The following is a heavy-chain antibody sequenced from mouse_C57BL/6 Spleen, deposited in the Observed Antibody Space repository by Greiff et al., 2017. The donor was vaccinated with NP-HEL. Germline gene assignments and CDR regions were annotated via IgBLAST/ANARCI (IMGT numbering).Heavy chain of an antibody. V-gene: IGHV1-82*01. J-gene: IGHJ2*01. Sequence: QVQLKQSGPELVKPGASVKISCKASGYAFSSSWMNWVKQRPGKGLEWIGRIYPGDGDTNYNGKFKGKATLTADKSSSTAYMQLSSLTSEDSAVYFCARGPYYDYDAYFDYWGQGTTLTVSS. CDR3: ARGPYYDYDAYFDY. D-gene: IGHD2-4*01. CDR1: GYAFSSSW. CDR2: IYPGDGDT.